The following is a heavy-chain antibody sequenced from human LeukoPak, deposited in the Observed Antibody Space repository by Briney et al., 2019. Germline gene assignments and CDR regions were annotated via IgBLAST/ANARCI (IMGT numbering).Heavy chain of an antibody. V-gene: IGHV3-66*01. J-gene: IGHJ4*02. CDR1: GFTVSSNY. CDR3: AKVDSGSYLFLDY. Sequence: GGSLRLSCAASGFTVSSNYMSWVRQAPGKGLEWVSVIYSGGSTYYADSVKGRFTISRNNSKNTLYLQMNSLRAEDTAVYYCAKVDSGSYLFLDYWGQGTLVTVSS. CDR2: IYSGGST. D-gene: IGHD1-26*01.